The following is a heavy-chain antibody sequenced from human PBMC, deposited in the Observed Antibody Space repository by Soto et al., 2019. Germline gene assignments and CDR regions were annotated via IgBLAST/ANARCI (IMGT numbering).Heavy chain of an antibody. CDR1: GFTFSNAW. CDR2: IKSKTDGGTT. CDR3: TTDQNSPRIDFWSGYYNGDLFDY. J-gene: IGHJ4*02. D-gene: IGHD3-3*01. V-gene: IGHV3-15*01. Sequence: GGSLRLSCAASGFTFSNAWMSWVRQAPGKGLEWVGRIKSKTDGGTTDYAAPVKGRFTISRDDSKNTLYLQMNSLKTEDTAVYYCTTDQNSPRIDFWSGYYNGDLFDYWGQGTLVTVSS.